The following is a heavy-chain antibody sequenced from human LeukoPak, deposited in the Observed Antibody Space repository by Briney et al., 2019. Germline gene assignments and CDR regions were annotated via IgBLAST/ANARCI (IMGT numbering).Heavy chain of an antibody. CDR1: GGSISSYY. D-gene: IGHD2-21*02. Sequence: PSETLSLTCTVSGGSISSYYWSWIRQPPGTGLEWIGYIYYSGSTNYNPSLKSRVTISVDTSKNQFSLKLSSVTAADTAVYYCAKRVTLYYFDYWGQGTLVTVSS. CDR2: IYYSGST. J-gene: IGHJ4*02. CDR3: AKRVTLYYFDY. V-gene: IGHV4-59*01.